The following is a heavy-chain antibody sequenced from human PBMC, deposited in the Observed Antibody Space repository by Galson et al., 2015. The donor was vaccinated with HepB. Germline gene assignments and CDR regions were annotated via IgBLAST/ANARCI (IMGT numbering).Heavy chain of an antibody. CDR3: ARNEVGVSGSYPAYYYYYYMDV. V-gene: IGHV1-18*01. CDR1: GYTFTSYG. D-gene: IGHD1-26*01. Sequence: SVKVSCKASGYTFTSYGISWVRQAPGQGLEWMGWISAYNGNTNYAQKLQGRVTMTTDTSTSTAYMELRSLRSDDTAVYYCARNEVGVSGSYPAYYYYYYMDVWGKGTTVTVSS. J-gene: IGHJ6*03. CDR2: ISAYNGNT.